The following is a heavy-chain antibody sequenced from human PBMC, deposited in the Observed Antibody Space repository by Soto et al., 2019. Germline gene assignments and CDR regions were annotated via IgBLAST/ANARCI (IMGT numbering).Heavy chain of an antibody. Sequence: QVQLQESGPGLVTPSQTLSLTCTVSGDSISTVNYYWSWIRQHTGKGLEWIGYIYYSGSTYYNPSLKSRVTISVETTKNQFSLKLSSVTAADTAVYYCARGRGGYGFMDVWGQGTTVTVSS. CDR3: ARGRGGYGFMDV. D-gene: IGHD5-12*01. V-gene: IGHV4-31*03. J-gene: IGHJ6*02. CDR2: IYYSGST. CDR1: GDSISTVNYY.